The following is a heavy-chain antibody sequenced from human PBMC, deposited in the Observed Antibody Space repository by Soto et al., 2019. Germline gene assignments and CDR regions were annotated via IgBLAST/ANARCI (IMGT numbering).Heavy chain of an antibody. CDR2: NNHSGTT. D-gene: IGHD4-4*01. Sequence: SETLSLTCAVYGGSFNEYDWNWIRQSPGKGLEWLGENNHSGTTKYNPSLKSRVTISVDTSKNQFSLKLSSVTAADTAVYYCARLHEALDFWGQGTLVTVSS. CDR1: GGSFNEYD. V-gene: IGHV4-34*01. CDR3: ARLHEALDF. J-gene: IGHJ4*02.